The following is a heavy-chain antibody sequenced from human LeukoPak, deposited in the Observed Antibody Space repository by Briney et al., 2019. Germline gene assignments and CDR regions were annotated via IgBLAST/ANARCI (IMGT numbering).Heavy chain of an antibody. J-gene: IGHJ5*02. CDR1: GFSVSGIH. V-gene: IGHV3-66*01. CDR2: LYSGGAT. Sequence: GGSLRLSCTASGFSVSGIHMNWVRQAPGKGLDWVSGLYSGGATYYADSLGGRFIISRDDSKNTLYLQMSSLRDDDTAIYCCARGNGNVGGRLDPWGQGTRVTVSS. CDR3: ARGNGNVGGRLDP. D-gene: IGHD4-23*01.